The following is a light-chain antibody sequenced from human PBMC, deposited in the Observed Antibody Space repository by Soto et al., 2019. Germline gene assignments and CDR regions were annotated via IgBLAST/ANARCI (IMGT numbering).Light chain of an antibody. V-gene: IGLV2-14*01. CDR1: SSDVGGYNY. J-gene: IGLJ1*01. CDR3: CSYTTSNTRQIV. CDR2: DVS. Sequence: QSVLTQPDSVSGSPGQSITISCTGTSSDVGGYNYVSWYQQHPGKAPKFMIYDVSNLPSGVSNRFSGSKSGNTASLTISGLQAEDEADYYCCSYTTSNTRQIVFGTGTKVTVL.